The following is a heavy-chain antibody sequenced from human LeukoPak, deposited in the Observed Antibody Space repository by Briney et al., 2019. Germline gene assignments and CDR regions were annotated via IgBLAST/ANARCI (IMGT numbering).Heavy chain of an antibody. V-gene: IGHV4-59*01. CDR2: IYYSGNT. CDR1: GGSISSYY. Sequence: PSETLSLTCTVSGGSISSYYWSWIRQPPGKGLEWIGYIYYSGNTNYNPSLKSRVTISVDTSKNQFSLKLSSVTAADTAVYYCARGYDIVVAGWFDPWGQGTLVTVSS. J-gene: IGHJ5*02. CDR3: ARGYDIVVAGWFDP. D-gene: IGHD2-2*01.